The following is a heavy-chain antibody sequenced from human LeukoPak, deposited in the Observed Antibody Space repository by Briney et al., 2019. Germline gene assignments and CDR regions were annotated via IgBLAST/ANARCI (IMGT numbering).Heavy chain of an antibody. J-gene: IGHJ5*02. V-gene: IGHV3-23*01. Sequence: SGGSLRLSCAASGFTFSSYAMSWVRQAPGKGLEWVSAISGSGGSTYYADSVKGRFTISRDNSKNTLYLQMNSLRAEDTAVYYCARARVPAAMANWFDPWGQGTLVTVSS. D-gene: IGHD2-2*01. CDR1: GFTFSSYA. CDR2: ISGSGGST. CDR3: ARARVPAAMANWFDP.